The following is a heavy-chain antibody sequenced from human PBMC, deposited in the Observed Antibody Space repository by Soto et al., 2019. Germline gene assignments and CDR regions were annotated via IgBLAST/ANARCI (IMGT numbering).Heavy chain of an antibody. Sequence: GGSLRLSCTASGFTFGDYAMSWFRQAPGKGLEWVGFIRSKPYDGTTEYAASAKGRFTISRDDSKSIAYLQMNSLKTEDTAVYYCAKDLFSMVRGASYYSYGMDVWGQGTTVTVS. CDR3: AKDLFSMVRGASYYSYGMDV. J-gene: IGHJ6*02. CDR2: IRSKPYDGTT. V-gene: IGHV3-49*03. D-gene: IGHD3-10*01. CDR1: GFTFGDYA.